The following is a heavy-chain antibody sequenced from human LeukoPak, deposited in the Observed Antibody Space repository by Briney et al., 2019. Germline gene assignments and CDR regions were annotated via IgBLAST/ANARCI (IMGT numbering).Heavy chain of an antibody. D-gene: IGHD4-23*01. Sequence: GSSVKVSCKASGGTFSSYAISWVRQAPGQGLEWMGRIIPILSIANYAQKFQGRVTITADKSTSTAYMELSSLRSEDTAVYYCARVVTYWFDPWGQGTLVTVSS. J-gene: IGHJ5*02. CDR3: ARVVTYWFDP. CDR2: IIPILSIA. CDR1: GGTFSSYA. V-gene: IGHV1-69*04.